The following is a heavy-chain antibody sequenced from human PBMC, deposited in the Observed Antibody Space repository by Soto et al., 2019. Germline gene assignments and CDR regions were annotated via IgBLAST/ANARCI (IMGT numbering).Heavy chain of an antibody. D-gene: IGHD6-13*01. CDR3: AKVYSSSWLMYYFDY. Sequence: GGSLRLSCAASGFTFSSYAMSWVRQAPGKGLEWVSAISGSGGSTYYADSVKGRFTISRDNSKNTLYLQMNSLGAEDTAVYYCAKVYSSSWLMYYFDYWGQGTLVTVS. J-gene: IGHJ4*02. CDR1: GFTFSSYA. V-gene: IGHV3-23*01. CDR2: ISGSGGST.